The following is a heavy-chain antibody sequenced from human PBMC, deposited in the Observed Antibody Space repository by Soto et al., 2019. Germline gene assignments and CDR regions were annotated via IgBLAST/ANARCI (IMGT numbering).Heavy chain of an antibody. CDR3: ARHSGQWLVEIH. D-gene: IGHD6-19*01. J-gene: IGHJ4*02. CDR2: IYPGDSDT. V-gene: IGHV5-51*01. CDR1: GDKCVSYG. Sequence: PVVLQRLCWRIAGDKCVSYGIAWMRKMPGKGLEWMGMIYPGDSDTRYSPSFQGQVTISADKSISTAYLQWSSLKPWDTAIYYCARHSGQWLVEIHWGQGTLATVSS.